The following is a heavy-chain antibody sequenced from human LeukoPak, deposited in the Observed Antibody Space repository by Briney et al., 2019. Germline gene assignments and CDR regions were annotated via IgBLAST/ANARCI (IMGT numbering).Heavy chain of an antibody. D-gene: IGHD6-19*01. CDR1: GESFSGYF. CDR2: INDSGST. V-gene: IGHV4-34*01. J-gene: IGHJ4*02. Sequence: SETLSLTCAVYGESFSGYFWNWIRQPPGKGLEWIGEINDSGSTNYNPSLKSRLTMSVDTSKNQLSLNLNSVTAADTAVYFCARGSRFWLGNFFRQPLFFDYWGQGILATVSS. CDR3: ARGSRFWLGNFFRQPLFFDY.